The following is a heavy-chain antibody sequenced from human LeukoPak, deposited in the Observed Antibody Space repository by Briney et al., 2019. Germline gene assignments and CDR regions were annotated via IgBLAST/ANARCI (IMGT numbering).Heavy chain of an antibody. CDR2: IIPIFGTA. Sequence: GASVKVSCKASGGTFSSYAISWVRQAPGQGLEWMGGIIPIFGTANYARKFQGRVTITADESTSTAYMELSSLRSEDTAVYYCARDRVCSSTSCYGYYYYGMDVWGQGTTVTVSS. J-gene: IGHJ6*02. D-gene: IGHD2-2*01. CDR3: ARDRVCSSTSCYGYYYYGMDV. CDR1: GGTFSSYA. V-gene: IGHV1-69*13.